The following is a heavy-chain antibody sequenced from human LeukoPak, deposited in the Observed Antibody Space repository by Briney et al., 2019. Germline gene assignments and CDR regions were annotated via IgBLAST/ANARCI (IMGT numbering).Heavy chain of an antibody. CDR3: ARGVNSGYFDY. CDR1: GGSISSYY. Sequence: PSDTLSLTCTVSGGSISSYYWTWIRQPPGKGLEWIGYIYYSGRTNYHPSLKSRVTISVDTSKNQFSLKLTSVTAADTAVYYCARGVNSGYFDYCGQGTLVTVSS. D-gene: IGHD1-26*01. V-gene: IGHV4-59*07. J-gene: IGHJ4*02. CDR2: IYYSGRT.